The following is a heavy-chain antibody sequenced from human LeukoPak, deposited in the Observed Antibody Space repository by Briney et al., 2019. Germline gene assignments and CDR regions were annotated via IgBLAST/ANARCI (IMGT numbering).Heavy chain of an antibody. CDR2: INTNTGNP. V-gene: IGHV7-4-1*02. D-gene: IGHD4-17*01. CDR3: ARSNNDGDYLGVGFDY. Sequence: EASVKVSCKASGYTFSSYAMNWVRQAPGQGLEWMGWINTNTGNPTYAQGFTGRFVFSLDTSVSTAYLQISSLQAEDTAVYYCARSNNDGDYLGVGFDYWGQGTLVTVSS. J-gene: IGHJ4*02. CDR1: GYTFSSYA.